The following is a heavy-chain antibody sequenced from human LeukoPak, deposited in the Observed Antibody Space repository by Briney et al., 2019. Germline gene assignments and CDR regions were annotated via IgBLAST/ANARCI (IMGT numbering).Heavy chain of an antibody. CDR2: IYYSGST. Sequence: SETLSLTCTVSGGSISSGDYYWSWIRQPPGKGLEWIGYIYYSGSTYYNPSLKSRVTISVDTSKNQFSLKLSSVTAADTAVYFCARAPPGVVAAAVDYWGQGTLVTVSS. J-gene: IGHJ4*02. V-gene: IGHV4-30-4*01. CDR3: ARAPPGVVAAAVDY. CDR1: GGSISSGDYY. D-gene: IGHD6-13*01.